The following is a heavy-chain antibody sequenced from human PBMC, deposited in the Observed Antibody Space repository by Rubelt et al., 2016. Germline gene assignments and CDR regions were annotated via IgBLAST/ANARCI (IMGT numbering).Heavy chain of an antibody. CDR3: ARGREAVYGYYYGSGSPNWFDP. CDR2: ISSSSSTI. J-gene: IGHJ5*02. Sequence: GLEWVSYISSSSSTIYYADSVKGRFTISRDNAKNSLYLQMNSLRAEDTAVYYCARGREAVYGYYYGSGSPNWFDPWGQGTLVTVSS. D-gene: IGHD3-10*01. V-gene: IGHV3-48*04.